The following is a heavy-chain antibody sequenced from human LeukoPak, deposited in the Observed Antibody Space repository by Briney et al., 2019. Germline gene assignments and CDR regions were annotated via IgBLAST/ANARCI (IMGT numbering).Heavy chain of an antibody. J-gene: IGHJ3*02. CDR3: ARDLRNQHDAFDI. Sequence: PGGSLRLSCAASGFTFSSYWMSWVRQAPGKGLEWVSSISSSSSYIYYADSVKGRFTISRDNAKNSLYLQMNSLRAEDTAVYYCARDLRNQHDAFDIWGQGTMVTVSS. CDR1: GFTFSSYW. V-gene: IGHV3-21*01. CDR2: ISSSSSYI.